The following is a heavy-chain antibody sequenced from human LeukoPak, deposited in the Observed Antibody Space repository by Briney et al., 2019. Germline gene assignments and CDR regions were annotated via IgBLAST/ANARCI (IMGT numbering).Heavy chain of an antibody. V-gene: IGHV3-23*01. D-gene: IGHD3-16*01. CDR2: ISGSGGST. J-gene: IGHJ5*02. Sequence: GGSLRLSCAASGFTFSSYAMSWVRQAPGKGLEWVSAISGSGGSTYYADSVKGRFTISRDNSKNTLYLQMNSLRAEDTAVYYCAKDFGDTYDYVWGLNWFDPRGQGTLVTVSS. CDR3: AKDFGDTYDYVWGLNWFDP. CDR1: GFTFSSYA.